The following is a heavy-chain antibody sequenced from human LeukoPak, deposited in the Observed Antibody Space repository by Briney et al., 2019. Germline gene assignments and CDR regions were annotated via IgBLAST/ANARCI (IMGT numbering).Heavy chain of an antibody. CDR1: GGSISSYH. CDR2: IYYSGST. J-gene: IGHJ3*02. CDR3: ARAYYYGSGSYAFDI. D-gene: IGHD3-10*01. Sequence: SETLSLTCTVSGGSISSYHWSWIRQPPGKGLEWIGYIYYSGSTNHNPSLKSRVTISVDTSKNQFSLKLSSVTTADTAVYYCARAYYYGSGSYAFDIWGQGTMVTVSS. V-gene: IGHV4-59*01.